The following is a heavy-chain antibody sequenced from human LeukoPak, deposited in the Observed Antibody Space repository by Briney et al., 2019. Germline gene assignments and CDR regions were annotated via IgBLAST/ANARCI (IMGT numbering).Heavy chain of an antibody. CDR1: GYTFTSYG. J-gene: IGHJ6*02. V-gene: IGHV1-18*01. D-gene: IGHD1-26*01. CDR3: ARDEREGWYYYYGMDV. CDR2: ISAYNGNT. Sequence: ASVKVSCKASGYTFTSYGISWVRQAPGQGLEWMGWISAYNGNTNYAQKLQGRVTMTTDTSTSTAYMELRSLRSDDTAVYYCARDEREGWYYYYGMDVWGRGTTVTVSS.